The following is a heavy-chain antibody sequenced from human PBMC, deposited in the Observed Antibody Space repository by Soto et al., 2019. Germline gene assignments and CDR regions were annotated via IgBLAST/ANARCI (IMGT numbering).Heavy chain of an antibody. CDR3: AKDVWSDYYGDY. D-gene: IGHD3-3*01. J-gene: IGHJ4*02. Sequence: GGSLRLSCAASGFTLNTYGMYWVRQAPGKGLEWVAVSWYDGTNKDYADSVKGRFTISRDNSRNTLYLQMNSLRAEDTAVCYCAKDVWSDYYGDYWGQGTLVTVSS. CDR1: GFTLNTYG. CDR2: SWYDGTNK. V-gene: IGHV3-33*06.